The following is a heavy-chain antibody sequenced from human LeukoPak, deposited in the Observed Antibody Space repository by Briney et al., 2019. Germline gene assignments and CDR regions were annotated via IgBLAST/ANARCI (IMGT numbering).Heavy chain of an antibody. CDR1: GGSFSGCY. D-gene: IGHD3-16*02. CDR3: AGRLYGFDP. Sequence: SETLSLTCAVYGGSFSGCYWSWIRQPPGKGLEWIGEINHSGSTNYNPSLKSRVTISVDTSKNQFSLKLSSVTAADTAVYYCAGRLYGFDPWGQGNLVTVSS. CDR2: INHSGST. V-gene: IGHV4-34*01. J-gene: IGHJ5*02.